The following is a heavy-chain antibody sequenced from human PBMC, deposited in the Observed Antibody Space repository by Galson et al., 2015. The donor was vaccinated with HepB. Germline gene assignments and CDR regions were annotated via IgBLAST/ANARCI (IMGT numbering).Heavy chain of an antibody. J-gene: IGHJ3*02. V-gene: IGHV3-30*04. D-gene: IGHD3-22*01. CDR3: ARDQPEITMIVVANAFDI. Sequence: SLRLSCAASGFTFSSYAMHWVRQAPGKGLEWVAVISYDGSNKYYADSVKGRFTISRDNSKNTLYLQMNSLRAEDTAVYYCARDQPEITMIVVANAFDIWGQGTMVTVSS. CDR1: GFTFSSYA. CDR2: ISYDGSNK.